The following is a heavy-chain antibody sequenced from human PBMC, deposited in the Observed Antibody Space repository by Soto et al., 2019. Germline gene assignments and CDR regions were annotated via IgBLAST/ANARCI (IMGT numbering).Heavy chain of an antibody. D-gene: IGHD6-19*01. CDR3: AHGPPRGSSGWYPDY. J-gene: IGHJ4*02. CDR1: GFSLSTSGVG. Sequence: LRLSCAASGFSLSTSGVGVGWIRQPPGKALEWLALIYWDDDKRYSPSLKSRLTITKDTSKNQVVLTMTNMDPVDTATYYCAHGPPRGSSGWYPDYWGQGTLVTISS. V-gene: IGHV2-5*02. CDR2: IYWDDDK.